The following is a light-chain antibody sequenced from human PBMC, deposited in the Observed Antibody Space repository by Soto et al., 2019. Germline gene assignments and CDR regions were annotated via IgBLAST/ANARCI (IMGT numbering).Light chain of an antibody. Sequence: DIQMTQSPSAMSASVGDRVTITCRASQGIVNYFAWFQQKPGKVPKSLSYASSSLQSGVPARFSGSGSATEFTLRISSLQPEDFATYYCLQHDSYPLTFGGGTKVEIK. CDR3: LQHDSYPLT. CDR1: QGIVNY. CDR2: ASS. J-gene: IGKJ4*01. V-gene: IGKV1-17*03.